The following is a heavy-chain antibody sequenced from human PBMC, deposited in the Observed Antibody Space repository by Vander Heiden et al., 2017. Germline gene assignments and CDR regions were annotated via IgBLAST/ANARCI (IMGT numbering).Heavy chain of an antibody. V-gene: IGHV3-48*02. CDR1: GFTFSSDS. CDR2: ISSSSSTI. D-gene: IGHD3-22*01. J-gene: IGHJ4*02. CDR3: AREGAYYYDSSGYYSFDY. Sequence: EVQLVESVGGLVQPGGSLRLSCAASGFTFSSDSMNWVRQAPGKGLEWVSYISSSSSTIYYADSVKGRFTISRDNAKNSLYLQMNSLRDEDTAVYYCAREGAYYYDSSGYYSFDYWGQGTLVTVSS.